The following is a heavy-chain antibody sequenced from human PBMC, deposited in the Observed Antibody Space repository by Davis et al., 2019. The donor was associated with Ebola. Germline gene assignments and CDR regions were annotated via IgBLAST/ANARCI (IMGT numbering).Heavy chain of an antibody. J-gene: IGHJ5*02. CDR3: ARLYGKYVGWFDP. V-gene: IGHV4-59*12. CDR1: GGSISSSY. D-gene: IGHD3-16*02. Sequence: SETLSLTCTVSGGSISSSYWSWIRQPPGKGLAWIGYISYSGRTNYNPSLKSRITISVATSKNQFSLKLSSATAADTAGYYCARLYGKYVGWFDPWGQGTLVTVSS. CDR2: ISYSGRT.